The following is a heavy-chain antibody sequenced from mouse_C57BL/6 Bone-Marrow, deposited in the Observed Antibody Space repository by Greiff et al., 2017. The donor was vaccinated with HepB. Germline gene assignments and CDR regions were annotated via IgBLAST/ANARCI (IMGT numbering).Heavy chain of an antibody. CDR3: VRHDYDVSFYWYFDV. V-gene: IGHV10-1*01. CDR2: IRSKSNNYAT. CDR1: GFGFNTYA. J-gene: IGHJ1*03. Sequence: EVQLVESGGGLVQPKGSLKLSCAASGFGFNTYAMNWVRQAPGKGLEWVARIRSKSNNYATYYADSVKDRFTISRDDSESMLYLQMNNLKTEDTAMYYCVRHDYDVSFYWYFDVWGTGTTVTVSS. D-gene: IGHD2-4*01.